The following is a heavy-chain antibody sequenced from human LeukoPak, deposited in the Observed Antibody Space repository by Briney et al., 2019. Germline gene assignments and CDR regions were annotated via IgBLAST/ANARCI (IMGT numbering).Heavy chain of an antibody. D-gene: IGHD1-26*01. CDR3: ARLGYSGSYYKGWYFDV. J-gene: IGHJ2*01. CDR2: IYHSGPT. CDR1: GDSISSGYY. V-gene: IGHV4-38-2*01. Sequence: SETLSLTCAVSGDSISSGYYWGWIRQPPGKRLEGIGSIYHSGPTHYTPSLKSRVPISVDTSKNQFSLTLSSVTAADTAVYYCARLGYSGSYYKGWYFDVGGRGTLVTVSS.